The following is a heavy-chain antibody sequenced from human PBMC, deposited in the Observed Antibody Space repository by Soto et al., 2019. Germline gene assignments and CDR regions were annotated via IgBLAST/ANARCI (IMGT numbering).Heavy chain of an antibody. Sequence: PSETLSLTCTVSGGSISSYYWSWIRQPPGKGLEWIGYIYYGGSTNYNPSLKSRVTISVDMSTNQFSLKVSSVTAADTAVYYCARLRLSTVTKTYYFDYWGQGALVTVSS. CDR2: IYYGGST. D-gene: IGHD4-17*01. CDR1: GGSISSYY. CDR3: ARLRLSTVTKTYYFDY. V-gene: IGHV4-59*01. J-gene: IGHJ4*02.